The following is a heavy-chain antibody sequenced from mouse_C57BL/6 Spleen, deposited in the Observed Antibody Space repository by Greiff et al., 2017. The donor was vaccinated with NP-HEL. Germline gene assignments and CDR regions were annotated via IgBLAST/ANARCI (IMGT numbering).Heavy chain of an antibody. Sequence: VQLQQPGAELVRPGTSVKLSCKASGYTFTSYWMHWVKQRPGQGLEWIGVIDPSDSYTNYNQKFKGKATLTVDTSSSTAYMQLSSLTSEDSAVYYCARTYYYGSSLLEDYWGQGTSVTVSS. J-gene: IGHJ4*01. CDR1: GYTFTSYW. CDR2: IDPSDSYT. CDR3: ARTYYYGSSLLEDY. D-gene: IGHD1-1*01. V-gene: IGHV1-59*01.